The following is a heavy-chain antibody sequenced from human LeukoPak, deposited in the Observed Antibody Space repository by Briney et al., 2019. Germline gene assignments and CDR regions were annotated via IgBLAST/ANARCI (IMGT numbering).Heavy chain of an antibody. Sequence: GASVKVSCEASGYTFTSYGISWVRQAPGQGLEWMGWISAYNGNTNYAQKLQGRVTMTTDTSTSTAYMELRSLRSDDTAVYYCARLTLVVPAAALDYWGQGTLVTVSS. CDR3: ARLTLVVPAAALDY. CDR1: GYTFTSYG. D-gene: IGHD2-2*01. V-gene: IGHV1-18*01. J-gene: IGHJ4*02. CDR2: ISAYNGNT.